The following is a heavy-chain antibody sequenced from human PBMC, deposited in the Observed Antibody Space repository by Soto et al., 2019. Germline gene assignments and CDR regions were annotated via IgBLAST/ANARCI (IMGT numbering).Heavy chain of an antibody. CDR3: ARAPFYCGNPAVDY. D-gene: IGHD2-15*01. Sequence: QVQLQESGPGLVKPSQPLSLTCTVSGGSISSGDYYWSWLRQPPGQGLEWIGYIYYSGSTYYNPSLKSRVTISVDTSKNQFYLKLSSVTAADTAVYYCARAPFYCGNPAVDYWGQGPLVTVSS. CDR1: GGSISSGDYY. CDR2: IYYSGST. V-gene: IGHV4-30-4*01. J-gene: IGHJ4*02.